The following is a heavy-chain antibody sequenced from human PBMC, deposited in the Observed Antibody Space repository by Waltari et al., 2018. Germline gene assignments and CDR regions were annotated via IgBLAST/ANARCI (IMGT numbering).Heavy chain of an antibody. Sequence: EVQLVESGGGLVQPGRSLRLSCAASGFTFDDYAMHWVRQAPGQGLAWASGISWNSGSIGYADSVKDRLTISRDNAKNSLYLQMNRLRTEDMALYYCAKDVGMTTNDAFDIWGQGTMVTVSS. CDR1: GFTFDDYA. CDR2: ISWNSGSI. CDR3: AKDVGMTTNDAFDI. V-gene: IGHV3-9*03. D-gene: IGHD4-4*01. J-gene: IGHJ3*02.